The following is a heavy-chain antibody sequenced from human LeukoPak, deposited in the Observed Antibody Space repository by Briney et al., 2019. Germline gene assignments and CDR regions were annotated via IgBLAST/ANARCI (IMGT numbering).Heavy chain of an antibody. CDR2: IRYDGSNK. J-gene: IGHJ6*03. CDR3: AAVQPYYYCYYMDV. CDR1: GFTFSSYG. V-gene: IGHV3-30*02. Sequence: GGSLRLSCAASGFTFSSYGMHWVRQAPGKGLEWVAFIRYDGSNKYYADSVKGRFTISRDNSKNTLYLQMNSLRPDDTAVYYCAAVQPYYYCYYMDVWGKGTTVTISS. D-gene: IGHD1-1*01.